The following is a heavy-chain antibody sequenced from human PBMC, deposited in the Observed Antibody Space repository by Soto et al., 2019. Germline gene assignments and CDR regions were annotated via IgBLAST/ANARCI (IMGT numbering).Heavy chain of an antibody. CDR2: IIPIFGTA. J-gene: IGHJ5*02. CDR3: ARNYYYDSSGHNWFDP. Sequence: SVKVSCKASGGTFSSYAISWVRQAPGQGLEWMGGIIPIFGTANYAQKFQGRVTITADESTSTAYMELSSLRSEDTAVYYRARNYYYDSSGHNWFDPWGQGTLVTVSS. CDR1: GGTFSSYA. D-gene: IGHD3-22*01. V-gene: IGHV1-69*13.